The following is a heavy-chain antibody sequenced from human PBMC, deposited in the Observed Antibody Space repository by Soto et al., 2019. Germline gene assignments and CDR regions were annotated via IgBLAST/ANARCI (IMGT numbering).Heavy chain of an antibody. CDR1: GGSISSDAYS. J-gene: IGHJ4*02. Sequence: QLQLQESGSGLVKPSQTLSLICTVSGGSISSDAYSWSWIRQPPGKGLEWIGYIYHSGSTYYNPSLKSRVTISVDGSKNQFSLKLNSVTAADTAVYYCVRSEGIGVTTFDYWGQGTLVTVSS. CDR2: IYHSGST. V-gene: IGHV4-30-2*01. CDR3: VRSEGIGVTTFDY. D-gene: IGHD4-4*01.